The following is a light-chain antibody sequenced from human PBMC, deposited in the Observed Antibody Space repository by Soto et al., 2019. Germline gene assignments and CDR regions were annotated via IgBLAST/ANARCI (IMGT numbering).Light chain of an antibody. CDR2: GAS. J-gene: IGKJ2*01. CDR1: QSITNN. Sequence: EIVMTQSPATLSVSPGDRATLSCRASQSITNNLAWYQHRPGRAPRLLIYGASTRASGIPARFSGSGSGTDFTLTINNLQPEDFAVYYCQHYGDRPPYTFGQGTNLDIK. V-gene: IGKV3-15*01. CDR3: QHYGDRPPYT.